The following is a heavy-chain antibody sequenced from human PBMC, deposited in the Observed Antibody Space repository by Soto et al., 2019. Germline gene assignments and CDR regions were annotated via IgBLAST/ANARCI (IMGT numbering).Heavy chain of an antibody. Sequence: QLQLQESGPGLVKPSETLSLTCTVSGGSISDDTYYWGWIRQPPGKGLEWIGSIYYSGTSSYNPSLNDRVPLSVDTSKTPLSLRLTSVTAADTAVYYCARLHCHSPNGVPLAPWGQGTLVIVSS. D-gene: IGHD2-2*01. CDR3: ARLHCHSPNGVPLAP. V-gene: IGHV4-39*02. J-gene: IGHJ5*02. CDR2: IYYSGTS. CDR1: GGSISDDTYY.